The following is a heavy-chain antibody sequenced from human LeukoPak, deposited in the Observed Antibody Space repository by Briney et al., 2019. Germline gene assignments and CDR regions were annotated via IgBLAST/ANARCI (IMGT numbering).Heavy chain of an antibody. J-gene: IGHJ5*02. D-gene: IGHD3-10*01. CDR3: ARDDYRGVTNFDP. Sequence: KSSETLSLTCTVSGGSISPYFWSWIRQPPGKGLEWIGYISHTGSTNYNPSLKSRVTISVDTSKNQFSLQLTSVTAADTAVYYCARDDYRGVTNFDPWGQGTLVTVSS. CDR1: GGSISPYF. V-gene: IGHV4-59*01. CDR2: ISHTGST.